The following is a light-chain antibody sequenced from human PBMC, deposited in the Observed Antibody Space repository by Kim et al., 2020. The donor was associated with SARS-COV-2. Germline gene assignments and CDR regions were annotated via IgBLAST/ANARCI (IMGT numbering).Light chain of an antibody. J-gene: IGLJ2*01. CDR1: SGHSTYA. Sequence: QLVLTQSPSASASLGASVKLTCTLSSGHSTYAIAWHQQQPGKGPRYLMKLNTDGSHTKGDGIPDRFSGSSSGAEHYLAISSLQSEDEADYYCQTWGAGTVVFGGGTQLTVL. CDR2: LNTDGSH. CDR3: QTWGAGTVV. V-gene: IGLV4-69*01.